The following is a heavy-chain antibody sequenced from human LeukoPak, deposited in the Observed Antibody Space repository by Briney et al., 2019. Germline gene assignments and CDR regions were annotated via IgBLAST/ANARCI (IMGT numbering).Heavy chain of an antibody. CDR3: ARGNIFGY. CDR1: GGTFSSHA. Sequence: ASVKVSCKASGGTFSSHAISWVRQATGQGLEWMGWMNPNSGNTGYAQKLQGRVTMTRNTSISTAYMELSSLRSEDTAVYYCARGNIFGYWGQGTLVTVSS. CDR2: MNPNSGNT. J-gene: IGHJ4*02. V-gene: IGHV1-8*02. D-gene: IGHD3-9*01.